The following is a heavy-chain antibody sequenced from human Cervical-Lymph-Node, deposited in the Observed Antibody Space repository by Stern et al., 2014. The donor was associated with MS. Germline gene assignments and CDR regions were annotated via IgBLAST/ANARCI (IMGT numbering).Heavy chain of an antibody. J-gene: IGHJ4*02. CDR1: GFTFSGSA. CDR2: IRSKANSYAT. CDR3: TSRDYYGSGIKDY. D-gene: IGHD3-10*01. V-gene: IGHV3-73*01. Sequence: EVQLLESGGGLVQPGGSLKLSCAASGFTFSGSAMHWVRQASGKGLEWVGRIRSKANSYATAYAASVKGRFTISRDDSKNTAYLQMNSLKTEDTAVYYCTSRDYYGSGIKDYWGQGTLVTVSS.